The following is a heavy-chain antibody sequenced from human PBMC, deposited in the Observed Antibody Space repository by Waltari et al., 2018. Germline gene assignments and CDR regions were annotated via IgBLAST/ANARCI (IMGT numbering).Heavy chain of an antibody. V-gene: IGHV4-34*02. CDR3: ARVFGYYYYYMDV. J-gene: IGHJ6*03. D-gene: IGHD3-3*01. Sequence: QVQLQQWGAGLLKPSETLSLTCDVSGGSLSGDHGTWIRQPPGKGLEWIGEINDSGRTTYNPSLESRVTVSIDTANNQFSLRVRSVTAADTAVYYCARVFGYYYYYMDVWGKGTTVTISS. CDR1: GGSLSGDH. CDR2: INDSGRT.